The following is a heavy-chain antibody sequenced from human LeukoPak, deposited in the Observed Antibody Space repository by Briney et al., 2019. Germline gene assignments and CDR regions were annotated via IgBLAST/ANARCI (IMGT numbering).Heavy chain of an antibody. Sequence: GGSLRLSCAASGFTFSRNSMNWVRQAPGKGLEWVGRIKSKTDGGTTDYAAPVKGRFTISRDDSKNTLYLQMNSLKTEDTAVYYCTTDAGVRALSVTYDEDNFDYWGQGTLVTVSS. CDR1: GFTFSRNS. V-gene: IGHV3-15*01. J-gene: IGHJ4*02. D-gene: IGHD3-3*01. CDR2: IKSKTDGGTT. CDR3: TTDAGVRALSVTYDEDNFDY.